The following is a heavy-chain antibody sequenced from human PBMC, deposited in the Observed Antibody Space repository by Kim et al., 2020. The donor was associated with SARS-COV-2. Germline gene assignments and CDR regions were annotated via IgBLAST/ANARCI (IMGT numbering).Heavy chain of an antibody. D-gene: IGHD3-10*01. CDR2: INHSGST. J-gene: IGHJ6*02. CDR1: GGSFSGYY. CDR3: ARGMTTLWFGESWALYYYYGMDV. Sequence: SETLSLTCAVYGGSFSGYYWSWIRQPPGKGLEWIGEINHSGSTNYNPSLKSRVTISVDTSKNQFSLKLSSVTAADTAVYYCARGMTTLWFGESWALYYYYGMDVWGQGTTVTVSS. V-gene: IGHV4-34*01.